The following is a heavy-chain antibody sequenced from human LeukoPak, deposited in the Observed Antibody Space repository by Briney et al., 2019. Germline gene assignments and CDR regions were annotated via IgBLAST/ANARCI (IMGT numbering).Heavy chain of an antibody. J-gene: IGHJ3*02. Sequence: TSETLSLTCTVSGGSISSGGYYWSWIRQHPGKGLEWIGYIYYSGSTYYNPSLKSRVTISVDTSKNQFSLKLSSVTAADTAVYYCARVGSYGFHDAFDIWGQGTMVTVSS. CDR3: ARVGSYGFHDAFDI. CDR1: GGSISSGGYY. D-gene: IGHD5-18*01. V-gene: IGHV4-31*03. CDR2: IYYSGST.